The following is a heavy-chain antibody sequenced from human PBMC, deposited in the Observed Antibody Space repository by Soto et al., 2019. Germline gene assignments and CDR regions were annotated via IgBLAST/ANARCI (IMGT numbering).Heavy chain of an antibody. CDR1: GFTFSSYG. J-gene: IGHJ6*02. CDR2: ISYDGSNK. D-gene: IGHD3-22*01. V-gene: IGHV3-30*18. CDR3: AKGLNYYDSSGYYESYGMDV. Sequence: QVQLVESGGGVVQPGRSLRLSCAASGFTFSSYGMHWVRQAPGKGLEWVAVISYDGSNKYYADSVKGRFTISRDNSKNTLYLQMNSLRAEDTAVYYCAKGLNYYDSSGYYESYGMDVWGQGTTVNVS.